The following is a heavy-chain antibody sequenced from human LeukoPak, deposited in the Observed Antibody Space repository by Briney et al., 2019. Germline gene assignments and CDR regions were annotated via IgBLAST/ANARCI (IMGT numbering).Heavy chain of an antibody. Sequence: PGGSLRLSCAASGFTLSSLAMHWVRQAPGKGLEWVSSISSSSSYIYYADSVKGRFTISRDNAKNSLYLQMNSLRAEDTAVYYCAREYYDILTGERWDAFDIWGQGTMVTVSS. CDR3: AREYYDILTGERWDAFDI. V-gene: IGHV3-21*01. CDR1: GFTLSSLA. D-gene: IGHD3-9*01. CDR2: ISSSSSYI. J-gene: IGHJ3*02.